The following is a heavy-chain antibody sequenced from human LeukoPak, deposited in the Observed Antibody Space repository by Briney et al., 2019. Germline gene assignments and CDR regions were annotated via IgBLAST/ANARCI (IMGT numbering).Heavy chain of an antibody. CDR3: ARAREDYVDY. Sequence: SETLSLTCAVSGGSISSGGYSWSWLRQPPGTGLEWIGYIYYSGSTYYNPSLKSRVTISVDTPKNQFSLKLSSVTAADTAVYYCARAREDYVDYWGQGTLVTVSS. V-gene: IGHV4-30-4*07. J-gene: IGHJ4*02. CDR2: IYYSGST. CDR1: GGSISSGGYS.